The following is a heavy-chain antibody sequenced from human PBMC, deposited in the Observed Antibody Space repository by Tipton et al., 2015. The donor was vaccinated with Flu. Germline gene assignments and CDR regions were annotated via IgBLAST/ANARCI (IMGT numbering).Heavy chain of an antibody. V-gene: IGHV4-59*01. CDR3: ASSVAVAVPGWFDP. J-gene: IGHJ5*02. D-gene: IGHD6-19*01. CDR2: IYYSGST. Sequence: TLSLTCTVSGGSISSYYWSWIRQPPGKGLGWIWYIYYSGSTNYNPSLKSRVTISVDTSKNQFSLKLSSVTAADTAVYYCASSVAVAVPGWFDPWGQGTLVTVSS. CDR1: GGSISSYY.